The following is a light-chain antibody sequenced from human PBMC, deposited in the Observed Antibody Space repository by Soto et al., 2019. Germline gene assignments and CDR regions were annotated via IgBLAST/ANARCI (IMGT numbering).Light chain of an antibody. Sequence: DIQMTQSPSSLSASVGDRVTITCRASQSISSYLNWFQHKPGKAPKLLIFAASTLQGGVSLRFSGGGSGTHFTLTVSNLQPEDYATYYCQYSHTTLTFGQGTRLEIK. CDR3: QYSHTTLT. CDR1: QSISSY. CDR2: AAS. J-gene: IGKJ5*01. V-gene: IGKV1-39*01.